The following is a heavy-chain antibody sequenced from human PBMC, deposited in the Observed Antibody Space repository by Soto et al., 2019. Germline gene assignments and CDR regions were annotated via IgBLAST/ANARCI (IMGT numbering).Heavy chain of an antibody. V-gene: IGHV3-7*03. CDR1: GVKFSDYW. CDR3: ARDGLLFSGPYRPSRFDY. CDR2: IKHDTSEA. D-gene: IGHD3-16*02. Sequence: GSLRLSCAASGVKFSDYWMSWIRQAPGKGLEWVGNIKHDTSEAHYADSVKGRFTITRDNIKNFLFLQMNGLRSDNTASYYCARDGLLFSGPYRPSRFDYWGLGTLVTVSS. J-gene: IGHJ4*02.